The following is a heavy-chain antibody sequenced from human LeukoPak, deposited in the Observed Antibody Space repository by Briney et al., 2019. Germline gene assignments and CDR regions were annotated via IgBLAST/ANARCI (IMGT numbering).Heavy chain of an antibody. Sequence: SETLSLTCTVSGGSISTYYWSWIRQPPGKGLEWIGYVHYSGTTNYNPSLKSRVTVSVDTSKNQFSLKLTSVSAADTAVYYCARGDRSSWFWFDPWGQGTLVTVSP. J-gene: IGHJ5*02. CDR1: GGSISTYY. CDR3: ARGDRSSWFWFDP. V-gene: IGHV4-59*01. D-gene: IGHD6-13*01. CDR2: VHYSGTT.